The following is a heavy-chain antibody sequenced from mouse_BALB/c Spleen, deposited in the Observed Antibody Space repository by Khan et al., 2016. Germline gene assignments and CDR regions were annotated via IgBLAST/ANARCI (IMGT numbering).Heavy chain of an antibody. V-gene: IGHV5-9-3*01. CDR1: GFTLSSYA. D-gene: IGHD2-12*01. CDR3: ARKTTDYFDY. CDR2: ISSGGSYT. Sequence: EVELVEFGGGLVKPGGSLKLSCAASGFTLSSYAMSWVRQTSEKRLEWVATISSGGSYTYYPDSVKGRFTLPRDNAKNTLYLQKISLRSEDTAMDYCARKTTDYFDYWGQGTTLTVSS. J-gene: IGHJ2*01.